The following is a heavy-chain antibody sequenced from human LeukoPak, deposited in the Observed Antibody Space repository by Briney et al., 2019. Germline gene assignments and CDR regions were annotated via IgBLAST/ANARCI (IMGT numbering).Heavy chain of an antibody. J-gene: IGHJ3*02. CDR3: ARDLSSGGAFDI. V-gene: IGHV4-31*03. CDR1: GGSISSGGYY. Sequence: SETLSLTCTVSGGSISSGGYYWSWIRQHPGKGLGWIGYIYYSGSTYYNPSLKSRVTISVDTSKNQFSLKLSSVTAADTAVYYCARDLSSGGAFDIWGQGTMVTVPS. D-gene: IGHD6-19*01. CDR2: IYYSGST.